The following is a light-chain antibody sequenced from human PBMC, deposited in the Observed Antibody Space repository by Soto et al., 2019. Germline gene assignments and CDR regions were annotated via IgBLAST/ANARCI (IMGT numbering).Light chain of an antibody. CDR3: QQYNNWPLT. Sequence: EILMTQSPATLSVSPGERATLSCRASQSVNSNLAWYQQKPGQAPRLLIYGASTRASGVPAGFSGSGSGTEFTLTISSLQSEDFAVYYCQQYNNWPLTFGQGTKVEIK. J-gene: IGKJ1*01. V-gene: IGKV3-15*01. CDR1: QSVNSN. CDR2: GAS.